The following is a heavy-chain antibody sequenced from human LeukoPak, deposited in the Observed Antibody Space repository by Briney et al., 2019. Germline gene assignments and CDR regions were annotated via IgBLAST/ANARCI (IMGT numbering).Heavy chain of an antibody. CDR3: VRHDGRGGATMGAWDC. CDR1: GGSISSYY. J-gene: IGHJ4*02. CDR2: IYYTGST. V-gene: IGHV4-59*08. Sequence: SETLSLTCTVSGGSISSYYWSWIRQPPGKGLEWIGYIYYTGSTDYNPSLKSRVAISVDTSKNQFSLQLHSVTAADTAVCYCVRHDGRGGATMGAWDCWGQGSLVTVSS. D-gene: IGHD4/OR15-4a*01.